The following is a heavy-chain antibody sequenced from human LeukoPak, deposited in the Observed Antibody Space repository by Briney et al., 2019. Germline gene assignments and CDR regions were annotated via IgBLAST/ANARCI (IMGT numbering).Heavy chain of an antibody. CDR2: IYYSGST. CDR1: GGSISSSSYY. Sequence: PSETLSLTCTVSGGSISSSSYYWGWIRQPPGKGLEWIGSIYYSGSTYYNPSLKSRVTISVDTSKNQFSLKLSSVTAADTAVYFCARGSGFGGRAFDIWGQGTMVTVSS. J-gene: IGHJ3*02. V-gene: IGHV4-39*07. D-gene: IGHD3-10*01. CDR3: ARGSGFGGRAFDI.